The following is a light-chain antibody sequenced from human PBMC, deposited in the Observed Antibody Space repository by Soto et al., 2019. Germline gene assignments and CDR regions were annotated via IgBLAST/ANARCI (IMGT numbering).Light chain of an antibody. J-gene: IGKJ4*01. CDR1: QYINTR. CDR3: QQRSNGLT. Sequence: EIVLTQSPATLSSFPGDSVTLSCRASQYINTRLAWYQHRPGQAPRLLIYGASNRATGIPARFSGSGSGTDFTLTISSLEPEDFAVYYCQQRSNGLTFGGGTKVDI. V-gene: IGKV3-11*01. CDR2: GAS.